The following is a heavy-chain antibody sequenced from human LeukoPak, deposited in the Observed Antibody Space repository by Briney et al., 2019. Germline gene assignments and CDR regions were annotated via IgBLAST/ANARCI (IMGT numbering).Heavy chain of an antibody. V-gene: IGHV4-38-2*02. D-gene: IGHD3-22*01. J-gene: IGHJ4*02. CDR2: IHHSGST. CDR3: ARNSSGYYHTFDY. CDR1: GYSISSGYY. Sequence: PSETLSLTCTVSGYSISSGYYWGWLRQPPGKGLEWIGSIHHSGSTYYNPSLNSLVTISDDTSKNQFFLKLSFVTAADTAVYCCARNSSGYYHTFDYWGQGTLVTVSS.